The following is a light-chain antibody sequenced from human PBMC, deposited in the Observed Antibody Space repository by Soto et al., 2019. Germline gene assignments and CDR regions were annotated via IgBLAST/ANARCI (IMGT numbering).Light chain of an antibody. V-gene: IGKV3-20*01. CDR2: RAS. J-gene: IGKJ5*01. Sequence: ENVLTQSPGTLSLSPGERATLSCRASQTVSSYLTWYQQRPGQAPTLLIYRASKRATCIPDRFSGSGSGTDFTLTISRLEPEDFALYYCQQYGTSPFTFGQGTRLEIK. CDR1: QTVSSY. CDR3: QQYGTSPFT.